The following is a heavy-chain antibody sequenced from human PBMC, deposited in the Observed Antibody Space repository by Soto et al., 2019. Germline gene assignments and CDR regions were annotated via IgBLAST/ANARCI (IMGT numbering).Heavy chain of an antibody. D-gene: IGHD3-22*01. V-gene: IGHV3-53*01. CDR1: GFTVSSNY. Sequence: EVQLVESAGGLIQPGGSLRLSCAASGFTVSSNYMSWVRQAPGKGLEWVSVIYSGGSTYYADSVKGRFTISRDNSKNTLYLQMNSLRAEDTAVYYCAREDYYDSSGYYGYWGQGTLVTVSS. J-gene: IGHJ4*02. CDR3: AREDYYDSSGYYGY. CDR2: IYSGGST.